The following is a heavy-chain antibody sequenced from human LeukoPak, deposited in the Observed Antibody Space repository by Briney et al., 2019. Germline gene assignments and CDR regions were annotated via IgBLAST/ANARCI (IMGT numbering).Heavy chain of an antibody. Sequence: ASVKVSCKVSGYRITEISIHWLRQAPRKGPEWMGGFDTDDGETKYAQKFQGRVTMSEDSSTDTAYIELRSLGSEDTAVYYCAAYFYDSSGYYAFLEYWGQGTLVTVST. CDR3: AAYFYDSSGYYAFLEY. D-gene: IGHD3-22*01. J-gene: IGHJ4*02. V-gene: IGHV1-24*01. CDR1: GYRITEIS. CDR2: FDTDDGET.